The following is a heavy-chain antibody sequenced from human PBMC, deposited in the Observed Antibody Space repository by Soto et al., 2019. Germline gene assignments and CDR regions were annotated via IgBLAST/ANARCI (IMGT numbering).Heavy chain of an antibody. J-gene: IGHJ6*02. CDR1: GGTFSSYA. D-gene: IGHD2-2*01. Sequence: ASVKVSCKASGGTFSSYAISWVRQAPGQGLEWMGGIIPIFGTANYAQKFQGRVTITADESTSTAYMELSSLRSEDTAVYYCARDPGQQYQLRRGAYGMDVWGQGTTVTVSS. CDR2: IIPIFGTA. V-gene: IGHV1-69*13. CDR3: ARDPGQQYQLRRGAYGMDV.